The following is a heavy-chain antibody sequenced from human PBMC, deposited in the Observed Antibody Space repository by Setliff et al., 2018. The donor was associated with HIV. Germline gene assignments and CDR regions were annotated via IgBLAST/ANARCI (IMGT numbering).Heavy chain of an antibody. D-gene: IGHD2-8*01. Sequence: ETLSLTCTVSGGSISSGSYYWGWIRQPPGKGLEWIGSIYYSGSTYYNPSLKSRVSISVDTSKNQFSLKLSSVTAADTAVYYCASNLLLGYPHYWGQGTLVTVSS. J-gene: IGHJ4*02. CDR3: ASNLLLGYPHY. CDR1: GGSISSGSYY. CDR2: IYYSGST. V-gene: IGHV4-39*07.